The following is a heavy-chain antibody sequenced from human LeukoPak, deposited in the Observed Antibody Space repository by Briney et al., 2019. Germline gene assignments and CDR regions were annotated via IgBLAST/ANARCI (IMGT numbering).Heavy chain of an antibody. J-gene: IGHJ5*02. D-gene: IGHD3-10*01. CDR2: IIPIFGTA. CDR1: GGTFSSYA. Sequence: SVKVSCKASGGTFSSYAICWVRQAPGQGLEWMGGIIPIFGTANYAQKFQGRVTITTDESTSTAYMELSSLRSEDTAVYYCARDGLDYYGSGSPHRFDPWGQGTLVTVSS. V-gene: IGHV1-69*05. CDR3: ARDGLDYYGSGSPHRFDP.